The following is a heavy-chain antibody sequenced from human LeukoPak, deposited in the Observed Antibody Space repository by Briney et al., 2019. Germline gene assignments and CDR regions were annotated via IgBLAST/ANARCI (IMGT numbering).Heavy chain of an antibody. CDR1: GYTFTGYY. CDR3: ARAGYSSSYGYYYYYMDV. CDR2: INPNSGGT. D-gene: IGHD6-13*01. V-gene: IGHV1-2*02. J-gene: IGHJ6*03. Sequence: ASVKVSCKASGYTFTGYYMHWVRQAPGQGLEWMGWINPNSGGTNYAQKFQGRVTMTRNTSISTAYMELTSLRSEDTAVYYCARAGYSSSYGYYYYYMDVWGKGTTVTISS.